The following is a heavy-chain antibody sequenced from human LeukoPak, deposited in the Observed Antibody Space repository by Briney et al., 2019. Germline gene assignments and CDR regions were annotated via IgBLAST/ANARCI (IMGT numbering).Heavy chain of an antibody. CDR2: ISSGSSTI. V-gene: IGHV3-48*04. Sequence: GGSLRLSCAASGFTFSSYSMNWVRQAPGKGLEWVSYISSGSSTIYYADSVKGRFTISRDNAKNSLYLQMNSLRAEDTAVYYCARDPEFVVPAAKSGGIDYWGQGTLVTVSS. J-gene: IGHJ4*02. CDR3: ARDPEFVVPAAKSGGIDY. CDR1: GFTFSSYS. D-gene: IGHD2-2*01.